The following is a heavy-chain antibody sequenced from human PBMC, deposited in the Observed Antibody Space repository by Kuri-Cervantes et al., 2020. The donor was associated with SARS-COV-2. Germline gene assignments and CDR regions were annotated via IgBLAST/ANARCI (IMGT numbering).Heavy chain of an antibody. CDR3: ARATKVVPAAITKRGGMDV. V-gene: IGHV4-34*01. CDR1: GGSFSGYY. D-gene: IGHD2-2*01. Sequence: ESLKISCAVYGGSFSGYYWSWIRQPPGKGLEWIGEINHSGSTNYNPSLKSRVTISVDTSKNQFSLKLSSVTAADTAVYYCARATKVVPAAITKRGGMDVWGQGTTVTGSS. CDR2: INHSGST. J-gene: IGHJ6*02.